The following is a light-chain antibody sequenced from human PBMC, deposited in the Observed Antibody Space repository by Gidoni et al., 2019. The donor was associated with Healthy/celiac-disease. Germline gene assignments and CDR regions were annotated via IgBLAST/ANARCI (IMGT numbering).Light chain of an antibody. Sequence: DIQMTQSPSSLSASVGDRVTITCRASQSISSCLNWYQQKPGTAPKLLIYAASSLQRGVTSRFSCSGSGTAFTLTIISLLPADFATSYCQQRYSSPLPFGQGTKLEIK. CDR3: QQRYSSPLP. CDR1: QSISSC. V-gene: IGKV1-39*01. CDR2: AAS. J-gene: IGKJ2*01.